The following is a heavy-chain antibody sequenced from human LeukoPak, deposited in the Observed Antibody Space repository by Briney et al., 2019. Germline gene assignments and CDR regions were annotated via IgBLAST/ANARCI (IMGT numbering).Heavy chain of an antibody. CDR2: ISAYNGNT. CDR1: GYTFTGYY. CDR3: ARDRYYYDSSGYYYVSSDYFDY. D-gene: IGHD3-22*01. V-gene: IGHV1-18*04. Sequence: ASVKVSCKASGYTFTGYYMHWVRQAPGQGLEWMGWISAYNGNTNYAQKLQGRVTMTTDTSTSTAYMELRSLRSDDTAVYYCARDRYYYDSSGYYYVSSDYFDYWGQGTLVTVSS. J-gene: IGHJ4*02.